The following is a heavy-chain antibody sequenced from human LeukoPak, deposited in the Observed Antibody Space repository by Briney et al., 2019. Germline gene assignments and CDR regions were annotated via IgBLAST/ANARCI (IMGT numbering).Heavy chain of an antibody. J-gene: IGHJ6*02. CDR2: ISGSGGST. Sequence: QPGGSLRLSCAASGFTFSSYAMSWVRQAPGKGLEWVSAISGSGGSTYYADSVKGRFTISRDNSKNTLYLQMNSLRADDTAVYYCAKAASSSWPSYYYGMDVWGQGTTVTVSS. V-gene: IGHV3-23*01. CDR1: GFTFSSYA. CDR3: AKAASSSWPSYYYGMDV. D-gene: IGHD6-13*01.